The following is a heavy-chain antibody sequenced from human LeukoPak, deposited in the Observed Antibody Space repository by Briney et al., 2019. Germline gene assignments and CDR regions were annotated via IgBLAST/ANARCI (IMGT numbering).Heavy chain of an antibody. CDR1: GYNFTDYY. CDR2: INPNRGAT. Sequence: RASVKVSCKASGYNFTDYYMHWVRQAPGQGLEWLGWINPNRGATSYAQKFQGRVTMTRDTSINTAYMDLSRLRSDDTAVYYCAREAASGWYAIDYWGQGTLVTVSS. J-gene: IGHJ4*02. CDR3: AREAASGWYAIDY. V-gene: IGHV1-2*02. D-gene: IGHD6-19*01.